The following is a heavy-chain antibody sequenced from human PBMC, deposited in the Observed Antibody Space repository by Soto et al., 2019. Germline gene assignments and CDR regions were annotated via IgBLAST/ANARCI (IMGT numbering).Heavy chain of an antibody. Sequence: GGSLRLSCAASGFTFSSYAMSWVRQAPGKGLEWVSAISGSGGSTYYADSVKGRFTISRDNSKNTLYLQMNSLRAEDTAVYYCANVIWFGEPKYGMDVWGQGTTVTVSS. CDR2: ISGSGGST. CDR3: ANVIWFGEPKYGMDV. D-gene: IGHD3-10*01. V-gene: IGHV3-23*01. CDR1: GFTFSSYA. J-gene: IGHJ6*02.